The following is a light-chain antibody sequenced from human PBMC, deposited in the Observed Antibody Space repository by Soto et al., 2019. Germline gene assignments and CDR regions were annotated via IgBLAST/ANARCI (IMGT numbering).Light chain of an antibody. CDR2: DAS. V-gene: IGLV2-11*01. CDR1: SSNVGGYNY. Sequence: QSALTQPRSVSASPGQSVTISCTGTSSNVGGYNYVSWYQQNPGKAPKLMIYDASKRPPGVPDRFSGSKSGNAASLTISGLQAEDEADYYCCSYAASYTLVFGGWTKLTVL. CDR3: CSYAASYTLV. J-gene: IGLJ2*01.